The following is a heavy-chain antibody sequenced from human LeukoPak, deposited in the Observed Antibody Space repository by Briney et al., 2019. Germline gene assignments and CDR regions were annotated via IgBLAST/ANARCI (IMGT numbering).Heavy chain of an antibody. J-gene: IGHJ3*02. D-gene: IGHD2-2*01. Sequence: SVNVSCRASGGTFSSYAISWVRQAPGQGLEWMGGIIPIFGTANYAQKFQGRVTITADESTSTAYMELSSLRSEDTAVYYCAIPSGFTNDAFDIWGQGTMVTVSS. V-gene: IGHV1-69*13. CDR1: GGTFSSYA. CDR3: AIPSGFTNDAFDI. CDR2: IIPIFGTA.